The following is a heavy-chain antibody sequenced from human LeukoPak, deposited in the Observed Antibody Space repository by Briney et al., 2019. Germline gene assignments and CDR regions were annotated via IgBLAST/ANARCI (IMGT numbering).Heavy chain of an antibody. V-gene: IGHV3-21*01. J-gene: IGHJ4*02. Sequence: GGSLRLSCAASGFTFNSYSMNWVRQAPGKGLEWVSSISSSSSYIYYADSVKGRFTISRDNAKNSLYLQMNSLRAEDTAVYYCARENDDYGDFSDYWGQGTLVTVSS. D-gene: IGHD4-17*01. CDR2: ISSSSSYI. CDR1: GFTFNSYS. CDR3: ARENDDYGDFSDY.